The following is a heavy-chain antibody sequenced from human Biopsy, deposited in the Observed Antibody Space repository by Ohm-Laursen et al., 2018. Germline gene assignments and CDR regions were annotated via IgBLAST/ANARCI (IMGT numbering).Heavy chain of an antibody. Sequence: SVKVSCRASGYTFTSHDINWVRQATGQGLEWMGWMSPNTGNTVYAQRFQDRVTMTSDTSTGTAYMELTSLTSDDTAVYFCARWETTLGRSLDSWGQGTLVAVSS. CDR2: MSPNTGNT. CDR3: ARWETTLGRSLDS. J-gene: IGHJ4*02. CDR1: GYTFTSHD. V-gene: IGHV1-8*01. D-gene: IGHD1-26*01.